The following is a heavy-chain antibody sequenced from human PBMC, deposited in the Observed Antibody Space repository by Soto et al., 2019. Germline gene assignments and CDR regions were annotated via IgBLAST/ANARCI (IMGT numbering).Heavy chain of an antibody. CDR2: ISYDGSNK. CDR1: GFTFSSYA. CDR3: ARDYYVSSGYYMTGYAFDI. J-gene: IGHJ3*02. D-gene: IGHD3-22*01. V-gene: IGHV3-30-3*01. Sequence: QVQLVESGGGVVQPGRSLRLSCAASGFTFSSYAMHWVRQAPGKGLEWVAVISYDGSNKYYADSVKGRFTISRDNSKNTLYLQMNSLRAEDTAVYYCARDYYVSSGYYMTGYAFDIWGQGTMVTVSS.